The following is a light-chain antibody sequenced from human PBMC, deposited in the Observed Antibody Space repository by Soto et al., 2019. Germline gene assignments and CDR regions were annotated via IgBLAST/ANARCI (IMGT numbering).Light chain of an antibody. CDR2: GVP. Sequence: EIVMTQSPATLSVSPGERATLSCRASQRLSSNLAWYQQKPGQAPRLLIYGVPTRATGIPARFSGSGSGTEFTLTISSLQSEDSAVYYCQQYKNWLALTFGGGTKVEIK. CDR1: QRLSSN. J-gene: IGKJ4*01. CDR3: QQYKNWLALT. V-gene: IGKV3-15*01.